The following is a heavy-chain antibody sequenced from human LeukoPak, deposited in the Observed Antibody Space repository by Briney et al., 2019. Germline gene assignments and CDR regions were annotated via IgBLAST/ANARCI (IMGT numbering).Heavy chain of an antibody. CDR2: INPNSGDT. CDR3: ARVRRNSRSSRNWLGP. CDR1: GYAFTGYY. J-gene: IGHJ5*02. V-gene: IGHV1-2*02. Sequence: GASVKVSCKASGYAFTGYYLHWVRQAPGQGLEWMERINPNSGDTDYVQKFQGRVTMTRDTSIRTAYMEVNRLKSDDTAVYYCARVRRNSRSSRNWLGPWGQGTLVIVSS. D-gene: IGHD4-11*01.